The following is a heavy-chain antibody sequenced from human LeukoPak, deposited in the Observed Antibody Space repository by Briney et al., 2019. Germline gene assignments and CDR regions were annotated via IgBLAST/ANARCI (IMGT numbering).Heavy chain of an antibody. J-gene: IGHJ4*02. D-gene: IGHD6-13*01. CDR1: GFTFDDYA. CDR2: ISWNSGSI. Sequence: GRSLRLSCAASGFTFDDYAMHWVRQAPGKGLEWVSGISWNSGSIGYADSVKGRFTISRDNAKNSLYLQMNSLRAEDTAVYYCARVGGSSWDFDYWGQGTLVTVSS. CDR3: ARVGGSSWDFDY. V-gene: IGHV3-9*01.